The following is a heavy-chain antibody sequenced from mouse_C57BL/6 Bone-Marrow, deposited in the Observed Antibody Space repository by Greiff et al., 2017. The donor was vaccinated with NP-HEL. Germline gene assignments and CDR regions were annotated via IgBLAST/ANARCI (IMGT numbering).Heavy chain of an antibody. D-gene: IGHD4-1*01. CDR2: IYPGDGDT. CDR3: ARDWDGDLDY. Sequence: QVQLKQSGPELVKPGASVKISCKASGYAFSSSWMNWVKQRPGKGLEWIGRIYPGDGDTTYNGKFKGKATLTADKSSSTAYMQLSSLTSEDSAVYFCARDWDGDLDYWGQGTTLTVSS. CDR1: GYAFSSSW. V-gene: IGHV1-82*01. J-gene: IGHJ2*01.